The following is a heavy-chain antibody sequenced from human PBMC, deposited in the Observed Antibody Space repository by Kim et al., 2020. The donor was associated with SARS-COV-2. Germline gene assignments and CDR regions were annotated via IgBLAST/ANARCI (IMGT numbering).Heavy chain of an antibody. V-gene: IGHV3-30*18. CDR2: ISHDGRDQ. Sequence: GGSLRLSCAASGFTFNTYGMHWVRQAPGKGPEWVAVISHDGRDQFYADSVKGRFIISRDNSKNILYLQMNGLRVEDTAMYHCAEEPARYVSHWYYPDWGQGTLVTVSS. CDR3: AEEPARYVSHWYYPD. J-gene: IGHJ4*02. CDR1: GFTFNTYG. D-gene: IGHD1-7*01.